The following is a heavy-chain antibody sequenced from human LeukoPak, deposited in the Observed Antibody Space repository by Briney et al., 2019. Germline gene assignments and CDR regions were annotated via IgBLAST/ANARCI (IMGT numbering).Heavy chain of an antibody. CDR1: GGSISSGGYS. D-gene: IGHD3-3*01. V-gene: IGHV4-30-2*01. Sequence: PSETLSLTCAVSGGSISSGGYSWSWIRQPPGKGLEWIGYIYHSGSTYYNPSLKSRVTISVDRSKNQFSLKLSSVTAADTAVYYCARRPRITIFGVVKVPYGMDVWGQGTTVTVSS. CDR2: IYHSGST. J-gene: IGHJ6*02. CDR3: ARRPRITIFGVVKVPYGMDV.